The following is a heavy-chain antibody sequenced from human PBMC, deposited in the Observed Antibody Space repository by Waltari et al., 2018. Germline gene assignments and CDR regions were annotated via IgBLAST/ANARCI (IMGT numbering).Heavy chain of an antibody. CDR3: ARDQGSGWYVY. J-gene: IGHJ4*02. V-gene: IGHV3-7*01. CDR1: GFTFSSYW. D-gene: IGHD6-19*01. CDR2: IKQDGSEK. Sequence: EVQLVESGGGLVQPGGSLRLSCAASGFTFSSYWLSWVRQAPGKGLEWVANIKQDGSEKYYVDSVKGRFTISRDNAKNSLYLQMNSLRAEDTAVYYCARDQGSGWYVYWGQGTLVTVSS.